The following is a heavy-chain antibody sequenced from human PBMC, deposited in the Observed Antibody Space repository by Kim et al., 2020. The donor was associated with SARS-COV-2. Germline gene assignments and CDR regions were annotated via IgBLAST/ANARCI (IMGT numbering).Heavy chain of an antibody. V-gene: IGHV1-2*06. Sequence: ASVKVSCKASGYTFTDYYMHWVRQAPGQGLEWMGRINPNSGDTNYAQKFRGSVTMTRDTSISTAYIELRRLTSDDTAVYYCARVPGDILYYVDYWGQGTLVTVSS. CDR3: ARVPGDILYYVDY. D-gene: IGHD2-15*01. J-gene: IGHJ4*02. CDR2: INPNSGDT. CDR1: GYTFTDYY.